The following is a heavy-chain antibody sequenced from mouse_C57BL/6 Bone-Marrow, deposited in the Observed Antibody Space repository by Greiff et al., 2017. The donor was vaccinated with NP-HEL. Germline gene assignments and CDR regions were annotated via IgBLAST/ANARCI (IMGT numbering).Heavy chain of an antibody. CDR2: INYDGSST. V-gene: IGHV5-16*01. CDR3: ARGKGRGGFEY. J-gene: IGHJ2*01. Sequence: EVKLMESEGGLVQPGSSMKLSCTASGFTFSDYYMAWVRQVPEKGLEWVANINYDGSSTYYLDSLKSRFIISRDNAKNILYLQMSSLKSEDTATYYSARGKGRGGFEYRGQNTTLTLSS. CDR1: GFTFSDYY.